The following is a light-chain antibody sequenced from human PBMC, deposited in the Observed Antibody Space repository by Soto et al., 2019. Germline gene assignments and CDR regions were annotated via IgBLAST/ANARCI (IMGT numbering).Light chain of an antibody. CDR3: QQLNDYPLT. CDR2: TAS. CDR1: QGISSY. J-gene: IGKJ4*01. V-gene: IGKV1-9*01. Sequence: DIQLTQSPSFLSASVGDRVTITCRASQGISSYLAWYQQKSGKAPNLLIYTASTLQSAVPSRFSGSGFGTEFTLTISSLQPEDFATYYCQQLNDYPLTFGGGTKVEIK.